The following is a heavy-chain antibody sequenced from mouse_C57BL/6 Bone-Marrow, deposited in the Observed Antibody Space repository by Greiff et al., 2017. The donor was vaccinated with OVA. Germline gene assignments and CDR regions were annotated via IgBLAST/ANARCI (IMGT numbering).Heavy chain of an antibody. CDR1: GFNIKDDY. CDR2: IDPANGDT. V-gene: IGHV14-4*01. D-gene: IGHD4-1*01. CDR3: TPNWYFDY. Sequence: VQLQQSGAELVRPGASVKLSCTASGFNIKDDYMHWVKQRPEQGLEWIGWIDPANGDTEYASKCQGKATITADTSSNTAYLQLSSLTSEDTAVYYCTPNWYFDYWGQGTTLTVSS. J-gene: IGHJ2*01.